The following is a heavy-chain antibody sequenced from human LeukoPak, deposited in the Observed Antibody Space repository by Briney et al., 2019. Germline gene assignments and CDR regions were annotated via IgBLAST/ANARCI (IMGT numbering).Heavy chain of an antibody. J-gene: IGHJ4*02. Sequence: SETLSLTCAVYGGSFSGYYWSWIRQPPGKGMEWIGEINHSGSTNYNPSLKSRVTISVDTSKNQFSLKLSSVTATDTAVYYCARRYSSGWRYWGQGTLVTVSS. CDR2: INHSGST. D-gene: IGHD6-19*01. CDR3: ARRYSSGWRY. V-gene: IGHV4-34*01. CDR1: GGSFSGYY.